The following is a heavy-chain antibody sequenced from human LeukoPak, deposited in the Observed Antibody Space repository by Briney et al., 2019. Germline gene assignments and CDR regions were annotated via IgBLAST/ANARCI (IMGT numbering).Heavy chain of an antibody. D-gene: IGHD2-21*01. Sequence: SETLSLTCTVSGGSISRGSYYWSWIRQPAGKGLEWIGRIYTSGSTNYNPSLKSRVTISVDTSKNQFSLKLSSVTAADTAVYYCARTVFLKDYWGQGTLVTVSS. J-gene: IGHJ4*02. V-gene: IGHV4-61*02. CDR2: IYTSGST. CDR1: GGSISRGSYY. CDR3: ARTVFLKDY.